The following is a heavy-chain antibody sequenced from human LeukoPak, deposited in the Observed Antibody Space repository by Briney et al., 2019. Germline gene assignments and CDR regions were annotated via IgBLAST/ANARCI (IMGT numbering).Heavy chain of an antibody. CDR1: GGSFSGYY. CDR3: ARTGGSSSWYFVYNWFDP. CDR2: INHSGST. J-gene: IGHJ5*02. D-gene: IGHD6-13*01. V-gene: IGHV4-34*01. Sequence: KASETLSLTCAVYGGSFSGYYWSWIRQPPGKGLEWIGEINHSGSTNYNPSLKSRVTISVDTSKNQFSLKLSSVTAADTAVYYCARTGGSSSWYFVYNWFDPWGQGTLVTVSS.